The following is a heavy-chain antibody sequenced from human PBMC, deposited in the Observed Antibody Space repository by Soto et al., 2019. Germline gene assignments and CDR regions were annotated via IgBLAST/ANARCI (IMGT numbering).Heavy chain of an antibody. D-gene: IGHD3-10*01. CDR1: GGSISGYY. J-gene: IGHJ4*02. CDR2: LFYGGTT. Sequence: QVQLQESGPGLVKPSETLSLTCTVSGGSISGYYWTWIRQPPGKGLEWVGSLFYGGTTDYNPSLKMRLTMSLDTSKNHFSLKRRSVTAADTAVYYCARHRGPAPVYWGQGTLVTSSS. V-gene: IGHV4-39*01. CDR3: ARHRGPAPVY.